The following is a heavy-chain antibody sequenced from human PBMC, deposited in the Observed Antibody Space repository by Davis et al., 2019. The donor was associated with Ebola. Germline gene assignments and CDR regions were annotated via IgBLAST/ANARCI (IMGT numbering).Heavy chain of an antibody. CDR1: GGSISSSNW. Sequence: MPSETLSLTCAVSGGSISSSNWWSWVRQPPGKGLEWIGEIYHSGSTNYNPSLKSRVTISVDTSKNQFSLKLSSVTAADTAVYYCARQRIHLIDYWGQGTLVTVSS. V-gene: IGHV4-4*02. D-gene: IGHD5-18*01. CDR3: ARQRIHLIDY. CDR2: IYHSGST. J-gene: IGHJ4*02.